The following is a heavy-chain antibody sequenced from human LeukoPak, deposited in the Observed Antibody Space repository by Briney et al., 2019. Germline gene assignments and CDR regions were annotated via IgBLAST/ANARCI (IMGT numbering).Heavy chain of an antibody. D-gene: IGHD1-1*01. V-gene: IGHV4-39*07. J-gene: IGHJ4*02. Sequence: SETLSLTCTVSGDSSSSNGFYWGWIRQPPEKGLEWIGNIYYSGSTYYNPSLKSRVTTSVDTSKNQFSLKLSSVTAADTAVYYCARGTRGSDSSFDYWAREPWSPSPQ. CDR3: ARGTRGSDSSFDY. CDR1: GDSSSSNGFY. CDR2: IYYSGST.